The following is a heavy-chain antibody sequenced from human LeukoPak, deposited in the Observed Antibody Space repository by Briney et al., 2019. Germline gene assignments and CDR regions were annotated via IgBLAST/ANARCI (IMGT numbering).Heavy chain of an antibody. CDR3: ARAPTVTFFDY. J-gene: IGHJ4*02. Sequence: SETLSLTCAVYGGSFSGYYWSWIRQPPGKGLEWIGEINDSGKTNYNPSLKSRVTISVATSKNQFSLKLSSVTAADTAVYYCARAPTVTFFDYWGQGTLVTVSS. CDR1: GGSFSGYY. CDR2: INDSGKT. V-gene: IGHV4-34*01. D-gene: IGHD4-17*01.